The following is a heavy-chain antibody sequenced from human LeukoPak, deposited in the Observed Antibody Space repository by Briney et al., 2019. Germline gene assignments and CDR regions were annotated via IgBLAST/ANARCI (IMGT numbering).Heavy chain of an antibody. CDR1: GYTFSGYH. D-gene: IGHD3-22*01. CDR3: ARDFYDSSGDYHDGFDI. V-gene: IGHV1-2*06. J-gene: IGHJ3*02. Sequence: ASVKVSCKASGYTFSGYHVHWGRHAPGQGLEWMGLINTNSGNTKYAQNFQGRVTMTRDTSINTAYMELSRLRSDDTSIYYCARDFYDSSGDYHDGFDIWGQGTLVTVSS. CDR2: INTNSGNT.